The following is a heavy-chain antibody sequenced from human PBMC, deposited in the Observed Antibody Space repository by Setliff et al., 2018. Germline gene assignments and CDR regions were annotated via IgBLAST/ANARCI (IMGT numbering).Heavy chain of an antibody. J-gene: IGHJ6*03. D-gene: IGHD3-3*01. V-gene: IGHV4-61*09. CDR1: GDSISSRTHY. CDR2: IYTSWST. Sequence: SETLSLTCTVSGDSISSRTHYWSWIRQPAGKGLEWIGHIYTSWSTIYNPSLKSRLTISLDPSKNQFSLNLSSVTAADTAVYYCARMSGFLYMDVWGKGTTVT. CDR3: ARMSGFLYMDV.